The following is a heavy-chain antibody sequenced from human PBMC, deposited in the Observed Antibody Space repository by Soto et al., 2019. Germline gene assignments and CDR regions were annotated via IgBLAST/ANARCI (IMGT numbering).Heavy chain of an antibody. J-gene: IGHJ3*01. CDR3: ARSRLNSSFYFPVLLNDAFYF. CDR2: IIPIFGTA. V-gene: IGHV1-69*13. Sequence: GASVKVSCKASGGTFSSYAISWVRQAPGQGLEWMGGIIPIFGTANYAQKFQGRVTITADESTSTAYMELSSLRSEDTAVYYCARSRLNSSFYFPVLLNDAFYFWGQGTMVTVSS. D-gene: IGHD3-22*01. CDR1: GGTFSSYA.